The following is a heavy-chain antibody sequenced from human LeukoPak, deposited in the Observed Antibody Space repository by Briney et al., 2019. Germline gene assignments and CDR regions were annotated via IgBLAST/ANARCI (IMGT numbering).Heavy chain of an antibody. CDR2: INVDGTAE. D-gene: IGHD7-27*01. CDR1: GFSFSTIY. J-gene: IGHJ4*02. Sequence: GGSLRLSCAASGFSFSTIYMSWVRQTPGQGLEWVANINVDGTAEYYVDSVKGRFTISRDNSKNALYLQMNSLRVEDTAVYYCAIDPNWGTHSWGQGVLVTVSS. V-gene: IGHV3-7*03. CDR3: AIDPNWGTHS.